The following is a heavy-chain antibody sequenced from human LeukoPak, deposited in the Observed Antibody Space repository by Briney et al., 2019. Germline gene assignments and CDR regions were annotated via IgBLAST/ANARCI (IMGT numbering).Heavy chain of an antibody. CDR3: ARGGHAYYDSSGYRYYFDY. V-gene: IGHV3-48*01. Sequence: GGSLRLSCAASGFTFSSYSMNWVRQAPGKGLEWVSYISGSSGTRYYADSVKGRFTISRDNAKNSLYLQMNSLRAEDTAVYYCARGGHAYYDSSGYRYYFDYWGQGTLVTVSS. D-gene: IGHD3-22*01. J-gene: IGHJ4*02. CDR1: GFTFSSYS. CDR2: ISGSSGTR.